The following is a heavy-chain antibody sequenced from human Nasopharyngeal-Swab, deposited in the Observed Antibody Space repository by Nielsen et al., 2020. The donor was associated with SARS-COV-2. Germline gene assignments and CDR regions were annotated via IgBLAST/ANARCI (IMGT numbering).Heavy chain of an antibody. J-gene: IGHJ4*02. CDR1: GGSISSSSYY. Sequence: SETLSLTCTVSGGSISSSSYYWGWIRQPPGKGLEWIGEINHSGSTNYNPSLKSRVTISVDTSKNQFSLKLSSVTAADTAVYYCARETAMACDYWGQGTLVTVSS. CDR3: ARETAMACDY. D-gene: IGHD5-18*01. CDR2: INHSGST. V-gene: IGHV4-39*07.